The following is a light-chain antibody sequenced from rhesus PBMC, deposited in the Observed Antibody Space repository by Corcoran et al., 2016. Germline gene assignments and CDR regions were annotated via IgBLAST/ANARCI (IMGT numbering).Light chain of an antibody. CDR3: QQYSNWPT. J-gene: IGKJ4*01. CDR1: QSVSSS. CDR2: GAS. V-gene: IGKV3-42*03. Sequence: EIVMTQSPATLSLSPGERATLSCRASQSVSSSLAWYQQNPGQAPRLLIYGASSRATGIPDRFSGSGSGTEFTLTISSLEPEDFAVDYCQQYSNWPTFGGGTKVEIK.